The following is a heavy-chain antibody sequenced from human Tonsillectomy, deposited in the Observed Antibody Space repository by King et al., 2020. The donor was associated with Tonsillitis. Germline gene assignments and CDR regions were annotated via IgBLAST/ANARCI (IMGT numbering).Heavy chain of an antibody. V-gene: IGHV4-34*01. CDR1: GGSFSGYY. D-gene: IGHD4-17*01. J-gene: IGHJ4*02. Sequence: VQLQQWGAGLLKPSETLSLTCAVYGGSFSGYYWSWIRQPPGKGLEWIGEINHSGSTNYNPSLKSRVTISVETSKNQFSLKLSSVTAADTAMYYCARGPLRRRHTQYDYGDSGLMKGYDYWGQGTLVTVSS. CDR3: ARGPLRRRHTQYDYGDSGLMKGYDY. CDR2: INHSGST.